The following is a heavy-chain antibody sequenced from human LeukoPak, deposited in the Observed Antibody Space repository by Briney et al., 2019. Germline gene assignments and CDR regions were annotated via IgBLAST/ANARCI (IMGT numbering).Heavy chain of an antibody. CDR2: IYYSGST. CDR3: ARQEVNYYYYMDV. J-gene: IGHJ6*03. V-gene: IGHV4-39*01. Sequence: PSETLSLTCTVSGGSISSSSYYWGWIRQPPGKGLEWIGNIYYSGSTYYNPSLKSRVTISVDTSKNQFSLKLSSVTAADMAVYYCARQEVNYYYYMDVWGKGTTVTVSS. CDR1: GGSISSSSYY.